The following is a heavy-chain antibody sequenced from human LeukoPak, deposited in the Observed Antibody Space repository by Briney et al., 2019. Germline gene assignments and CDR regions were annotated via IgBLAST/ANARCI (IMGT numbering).Heavy chain of an antibody. D-gene: IGHD5-24*01. V-gene: IGHV3-23*01. J-gene: IGHJ4*02. CDR3: ARMREMATIIYFDY. CDR2: ISGSGGST. CDR1: GFTFSSYA. Sequence: PGGSLRLSCAASGFTFSSYAMNWVRQAPGKGLEWVSAISGSGGSTYYADSVKGRFTLSRDNSKNSLYLQMNSLRAEDTAVYYCARMREMATIIYFDYWGQGTLVTVSS.